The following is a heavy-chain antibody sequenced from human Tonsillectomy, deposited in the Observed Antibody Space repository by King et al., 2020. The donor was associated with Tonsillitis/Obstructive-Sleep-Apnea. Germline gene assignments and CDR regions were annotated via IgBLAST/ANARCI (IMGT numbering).Heavy chain of an antibody. CDR1: GGSISSYY. CDR3: ARLSCGGDCYLGYFDY. J-gene: IGHJ4*02. D-gene: IGHD2-21*01. CDR2: IYYSGST. V-gene: IGHV4-59*08. Sequence: VQLQESGPGLVKPSETLSLTCTVSGGSISSYYWSWIRQPPGKGLEWIGYIYYSGSTNYNPSLKSRVTISVDMSKNQFSLKLSSVTAADTAVYYCARLSCGGDCYLGYFDYWGQGTLVTVSS.